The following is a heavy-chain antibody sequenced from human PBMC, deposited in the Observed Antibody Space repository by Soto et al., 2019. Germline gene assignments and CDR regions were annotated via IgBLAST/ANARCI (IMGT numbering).Heavy chain of an antibody. D-gene: IGHD6-13*01. CDR2: IWYDGSNT. J-gene: IGHJ4*02. V-gene: IGHV3-33*01. Sequence: QVQLVESGGGVVQPGRYLRLSCAASGFTFSSYGMHWVRQAPGKGLEWVAVIWYDGSNTYYADSVKGRFTISRDNSKNTLYLQMYSLSGEDTAVYYCAREGGIAAADLDYWGQGSLVTVSS. CDR3: AREGGIAAADLDY. CDR1: GFTFSSYG.